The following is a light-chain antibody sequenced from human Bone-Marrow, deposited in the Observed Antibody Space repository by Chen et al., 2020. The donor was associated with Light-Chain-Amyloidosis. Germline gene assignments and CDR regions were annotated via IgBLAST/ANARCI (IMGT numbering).Light chain of an antibody. CDR3: QSADSSGTYEVI. CDR2: RDT. CDR1: DLPTKY. Sequence: SYELTQPPSVSVSPGQTARITCSGDDLPTKYAYGYQQKPGQAPVLVINRDTERPSGISERFSGSSSGTTATLTISGVQAEDEADYHCQSADSSGTYEVIFGGGTKLTVL. V-gene: IGLV3-25*03. J-gene: IGLJ2*01.